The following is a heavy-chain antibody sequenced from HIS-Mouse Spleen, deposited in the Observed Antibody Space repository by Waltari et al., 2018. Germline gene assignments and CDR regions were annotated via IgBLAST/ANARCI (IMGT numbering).Heavy chain of an antibody. J-gene: IGHJ6*02. CDR1: GGSISSSSYY. V-gene: IGHV4-39*07. CDR2: IYYSGST. D-gene: IGHD6-6*01. CDR3: ASEQGSSYYYYYYGMDV. Sequence: QLQLQESGPGLVKPSETLSLTCTVSGGSISSSSYYWGWGRQPPGKGLEWIGSIYYSGSTYYNPSLKSRVTISVDTSKNQFSLKLSSVTAADTAVYYCASEQGSSYYYYYYGMDVWGQGTTVTVSS.